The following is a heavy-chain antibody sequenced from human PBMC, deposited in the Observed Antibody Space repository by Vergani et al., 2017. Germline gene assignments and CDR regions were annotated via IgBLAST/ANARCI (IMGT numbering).Heavy chain of an antibody. V-gene: IGHV3-64D*06. J-gene: IGHJ4*02. CDR3: LKVGGMAVAGIPPSYYFDY. Sequence: EVQLVESGGGLVQPGGSLRLSCAASGFTFSSYAMHWVRQAPGKGMEYVSAISSNGGSTYYEDSVKGRFTISRDNSKNTLYLQMSSLRAEETAVYYWLKVGGMAVAGIPPSYYFDYWGQGTLVTVSS. CDR1: GFTFSSYA. D-gene: IGHD6-19*01. CDR2: ISSNGGST.